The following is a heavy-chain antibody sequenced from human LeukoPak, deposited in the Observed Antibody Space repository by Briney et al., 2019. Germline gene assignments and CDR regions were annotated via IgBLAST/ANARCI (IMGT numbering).Heavy chain of an antibody. V-gene: IGHV3-23*01. CDR2: IYGSGVSI. CDR3: AKDLGWELPAEAY. Sequence: GGSLRLSCVASGFTFEKYVMNWVRQAPGKGLEWLATIYGSGVSISYADSVKGRFTISRDNYNNTLYLQMNSLRAEDTAMYFCAKDLGWELPAEAYWGQGILVTVSS. J-gene: IGHJ4*02. D-gene: IGHD1-26*01. CDR1: GFTFEKYV.